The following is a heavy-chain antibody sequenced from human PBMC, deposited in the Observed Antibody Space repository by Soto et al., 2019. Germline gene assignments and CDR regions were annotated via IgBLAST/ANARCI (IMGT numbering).Heavy chain of an antibody. CDR3: AREDYYDSSGYLPVRYYFGMDV. V-gene: IGHV1-18*01. Sequence: ASVKVSCKASGYTFTNSGISWVRQAPGQGLELMGWIGAYNGHTKYAQKLQGRVTMTTDTSTSTAYMELRSLKSDDTAVYYCAREDYYDSSGYLPVRYYFGMDVWGQGTTVTVYS. CDR2: IGAYNGHT. D-gene: IGHD3-22*01. CDR1: GYTFTNSG. J-gene: IGHJ6*02.